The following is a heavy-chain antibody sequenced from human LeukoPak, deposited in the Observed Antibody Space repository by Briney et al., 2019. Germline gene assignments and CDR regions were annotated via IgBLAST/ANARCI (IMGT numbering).Heavy chain of an antibody. Sequence: SETLSLTCTVSGGSISSSSYYWGWIRQPPGKGLEWIGSIYYSGSTYYNPSLKSRVTISVDTSKNQFSLKLSSVTAADTAVYYCARGPRYFDWFSYYYMDVWGKGTTVTISS. CDR3: ARGPRYFDWFSYYYMDV. J-gene: IGHJ6*03. V-gene: IGHV4-39*07. CDR1: GGSISSSSYY. CDR2: IYYSGST. D-gene: IGHD3-9*01.